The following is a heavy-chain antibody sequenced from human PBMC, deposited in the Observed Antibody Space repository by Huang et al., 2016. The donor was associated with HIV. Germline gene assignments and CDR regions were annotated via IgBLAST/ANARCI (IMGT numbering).Heavy chain of an antibody. CDR1: GFSISSYW. J-gene: IGHJ4*02. CDR2: INSDGSST. V-gene: IGHV3-74*01. Sequence: EVQLVESGGGLVQPGGSLRLSCAASGFSISSYWMNWVRQGPGKGLVWVSRINSDGSSTSYADAVKGRFTISRDNAKNTLYLQMNSLRAEDTAVYYCARDPRIQSWLNFFDYWGQGTLVSVSS. D-gene: IGHD3-22*01. CDR3: ARDPRIQSWLNFFDY.